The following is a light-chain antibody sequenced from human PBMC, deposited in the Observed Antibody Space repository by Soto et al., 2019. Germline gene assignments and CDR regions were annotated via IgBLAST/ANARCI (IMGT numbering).Light chain of an antibody. J-gene: IGKJ1*01. V-gene: IGKV3-20*01. CDR1: QSVSSSY. CDR2: GAS. CDR3: QKYGSSPPWT. Sequence: EIVLTQSPGTLSLSPGERATLSCRASQSVSSSYLAWYQQKPGQAPRLLIYGASSRATGIPDRFSGSGSGTDFTLTISRLAPEDFAVYYCQKYGSSPPWTFGQGTKVEIK.